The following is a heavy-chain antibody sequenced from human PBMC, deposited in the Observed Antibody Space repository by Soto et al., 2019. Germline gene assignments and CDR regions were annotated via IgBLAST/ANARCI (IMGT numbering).Heavy chain of an antibody. J-gene: IGHJ6*03. D-gene: IGHD2-15*01. V-gene: IGHV1-8*01. CDR1: GYTFTSYD. Sequence: QVQLVQSGAEVKKPGASVKVSCKASGYTFTSYDINWVRQATGQGLEWMGWMNPNSGNTGYAQKFQGRVTMTRNTSRITAYMELSSLRSEDPAVYYCARGQLGYCSGGSCYSRYRFEYYMDVWGKGTTVTVSS. CDR2: MNPNSGNT. CDR3: ARGQLGYCSGGSCYSRYRFEYYMDV.